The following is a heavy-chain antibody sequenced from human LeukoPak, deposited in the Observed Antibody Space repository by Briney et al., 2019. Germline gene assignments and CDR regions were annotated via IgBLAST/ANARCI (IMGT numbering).Heavy chain of an antibody. CDR1: GYTFTGYC. D-gene: IGHD3-22*01. V-gene: IGHV1-46*01. CDR2: INPSGGSA. J-gene: IGHJ4*02. Sequence: ASVKVSCKASGYTFTGYCMHWVRQAPGQGLEWMGIINPSGGSASYAQKFQGRVTMTRDTSTSTVYMELSSLRSEDTAVYYCARDYDPYYYDSSGSSYFDYWGQGTLVTVSS. CDR3: ARDYDPYYYDSSGSSYFDY.